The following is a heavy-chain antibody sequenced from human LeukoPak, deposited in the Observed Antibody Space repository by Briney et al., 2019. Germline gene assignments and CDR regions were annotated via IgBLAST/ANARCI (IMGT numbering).Heavy chain of an antibody. V-gene: IGHV3-7*01. CDR1: GSTFSSYW. D-gene: IGHD2-8*01. J-gene: IGHJ4*02. CDR3: ARLMFLWPPIYFDY. CDR2: IRQDGSET. Sequence: PGGSLRLSCAASGSTFSSYWMSWVRQAPWQGLEWVAHIRQDGSETFYVDSVKGRFTMSRDNARNAVYLQMTNLRAEDTAVYYCARLMFLWPPIYFDYWGRGTLVTVSS.